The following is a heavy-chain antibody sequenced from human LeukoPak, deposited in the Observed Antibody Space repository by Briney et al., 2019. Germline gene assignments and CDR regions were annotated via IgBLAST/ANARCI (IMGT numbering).Heavy chain of an antibody. CDR3: ARVVDTAMVLLG. D-gene: IGHD5-18*01. CDR2: ITSDYTT. J-gene: IGHJ4*02. Sequence: GGSLRLSCAASGFTFSSYAMTWVRQAPGKGLECVSAITSDYTTYYADSVKGRFTISRDNSKNTLYLQMNSLRAEDTAVYYCARVVDTAMVLLGWGQGTLVTVSS. CDR1: GFTFSSYA. V-gene: IGHV3-23*01.